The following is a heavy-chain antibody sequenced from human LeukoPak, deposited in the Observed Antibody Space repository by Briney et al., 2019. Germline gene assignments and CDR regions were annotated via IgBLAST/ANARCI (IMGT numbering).Heavy chain of an antibody. CDR3: AKALMKTGYCSGASCYGRTD. CDR1: GFTFSSYS. CDR2: IRSSSSYI. J-gene: IGHJ4*02. D-gene: IGHD2-15*01. Sequence: GGSLRLSCGASGFTFSSYSMNWVRQAPGKGLEWVSSIRSSSSYIYYADSVKGRFTISRDNAKNSLYLQMNSLRAEDTAVYYCAKALMKTGYCSGASCYGRTDWGQGTLVTVSS. V-gene: IGHV3-21*01.